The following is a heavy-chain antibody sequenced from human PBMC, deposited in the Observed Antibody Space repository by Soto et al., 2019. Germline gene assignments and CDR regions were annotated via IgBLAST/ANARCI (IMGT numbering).Heavy chain of an antibody. J-gene: IGHJ4*02. CDR3: ARHNVHSFDY. V-gene: IGHV3-7*01. CDR2: VKYDGSEK. Sequence: HPGGSLRLSCVASGFSFSTYYMTWVRQAPGRGLEWVANVKYDGSEKYYVGSVEGRFTISRDNTKNSVYLQMNSLRVEDTAVYYCARHNVHSFDYWGQGILVTVSS. CDR1: GFSFSTYY. D-gene: IGHD1-20*01.